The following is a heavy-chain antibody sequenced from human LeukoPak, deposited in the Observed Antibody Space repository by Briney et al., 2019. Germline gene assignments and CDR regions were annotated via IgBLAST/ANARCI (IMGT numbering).Heavy chain of an antibody. J-gene: IGHJ4*02. V-gene: IGHV3-23*01. D-gene: IGHD4-17*01. Sequence: QTGGSLRLSCAASGFTFSSYAMSWVRQAPRKGLEWVSTVGGRSSGTYYADSVKGRFTISRDNSENTFYLQMNSLRVEDTAVYYCATHMTTVTTPFDYWGQGTLVTVSS. CDR2: VGGRSSGT. CDR3: ATHMTTVTTPFDY. CDR1: GFTFSSYA.